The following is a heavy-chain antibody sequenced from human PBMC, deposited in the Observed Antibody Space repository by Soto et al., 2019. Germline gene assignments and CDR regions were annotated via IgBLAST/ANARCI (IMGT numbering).Heavy chain of an antibody. V-gene: IGHV4-38-2*01. CDR2: IYHSGST. Sequence: SETLSLTCAVSGYSISSGYYWGWIRQPPGKGLEWIGSIYHSGSTYYNPSLKSRVTISVDTSKNQFSLKLSSVTAADTAVYYCARVVTTHYFDYWGQGTLVTVSS. CDR1: GYSISSGYY. D-gene: IGHD4-4*01. CDR3: ARVVTTHYFDY. J-gene: IGHJ4*02.